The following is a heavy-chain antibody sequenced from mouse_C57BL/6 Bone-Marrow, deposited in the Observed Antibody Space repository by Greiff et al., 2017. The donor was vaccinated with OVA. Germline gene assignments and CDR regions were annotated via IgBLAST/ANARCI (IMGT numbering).Heavy chain of an antibody. CDR2: IYPGDGDT. V-gene: IGHV1-82*01. J-gene: IGHJ3*01. CDR1: GYAFSSSW. CDR3: ARSRAY. Sequence: VQLQQSGPELVKPGASVKISCKASGYAFSSSWMNWVKQRPGKGLEWIGRIYPGDGDTNYNGKFKGKATLTADKSSSTAYRQLSSLTSEDSSVYFCARSRAYWGQGTLVTVSA.